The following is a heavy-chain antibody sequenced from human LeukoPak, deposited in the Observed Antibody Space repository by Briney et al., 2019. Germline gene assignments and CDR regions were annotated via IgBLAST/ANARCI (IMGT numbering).Heavy chain of an antibody. CDR1: GFTFSSYW. D-gene: IGHD2-8*01. CDR2: IKQDGSET. CDR3: ARGSGVYLERRYDYYYMYG. V-gene: IGHV3-7*01. Sequence: SGGSLRLSCAASGFTFSSYWMSWVRQAPGKGLEWVANIKQDGSETYYVDSVKGRFTISRDNAKNSLYLQMNSLRAEDTAVYYFARGSGVYLERRYDYYYMYGWGKG. J-gene: IGHJ6*03.